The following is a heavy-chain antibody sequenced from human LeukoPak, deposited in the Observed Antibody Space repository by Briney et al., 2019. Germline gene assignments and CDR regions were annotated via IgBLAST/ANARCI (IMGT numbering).Heavy chain of an antibody. J-gene: IGHJ4*02. CDR2: VTXXXXXX. V-gene: IGHV3-30*14. CDR1: EFTFSDYA. Sequence: GRSLRLSCAASEFTFSDYAMHXXXQXPGKGXEXXAVVTXXXXXXXYXDSVKGXXXXXXXNSKNTLYLQMNSLRAEDTAVYYCARATSGYWGQGTLVTVSS. D-gene: IGHD3-10*01. CDR3: ARATSGY.